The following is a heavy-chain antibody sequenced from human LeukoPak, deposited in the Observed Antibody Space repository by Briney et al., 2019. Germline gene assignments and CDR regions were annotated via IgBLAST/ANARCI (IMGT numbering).Heavy chain of an antibody. J-gene: IGHJ6*03. CDR1: GFTFSYYY. CDR2: IRHDGSEN. D-gene: IGHD1-26*01. V-gene: IGHV3-7*01. Sequence: GGSLRLSCAASGFTFSYYYMTWVRQAPGKGLEWVADIRHDGSENYYVDSVQGRFTISRDNAKNSLYLQMNSLRAEDTAVYYCARYRDWEWEVSYMDVWGKGTTVTVS. CDR3: ARYRDWEWEVSYMDV.